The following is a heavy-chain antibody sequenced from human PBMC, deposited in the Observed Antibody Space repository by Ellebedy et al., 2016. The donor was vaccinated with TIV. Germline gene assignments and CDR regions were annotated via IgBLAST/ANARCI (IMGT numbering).Heavy chain of an antibody. J-gene: IGHJ3*01. CDR3: ARDFHDYGIDPVDV. Sequence: SETLSLTCRVSGASIASGGYYWNWIRHHPGTGLEWIGYIYYSGRTEYNPSLESRVDLSVDTSKNQFSLRMTSVTAADTAIYYCARDFHDYGIDPVDVWGQGIMVTVSS. D-gene: IGHD4-17*01. CDR1: GASIASGGYY. CDR2: IYYSGRT. V-gene: IGHV4-31*03.